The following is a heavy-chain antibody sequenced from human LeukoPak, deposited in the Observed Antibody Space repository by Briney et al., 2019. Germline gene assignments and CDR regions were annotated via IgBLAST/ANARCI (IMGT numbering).Heavy chain of an antibody. CDR3: ASGDSYFFDY. D-gene: IGHD2-21*02. CDR1: SGSISHDY. CDR2: FYHSGST. Sequence: KPSETLSLTCTVSSGSISHDYWSWARQPPGKRLEWIGYFYHSGSTDYNPSLRGRVTISRDKSKNQFSLNLTSVTAADTAVYFCASGDSYFFDYWGQGILVTVSS. V-gene: IGHV4-59*01. J-gene: IGHJ4*02.